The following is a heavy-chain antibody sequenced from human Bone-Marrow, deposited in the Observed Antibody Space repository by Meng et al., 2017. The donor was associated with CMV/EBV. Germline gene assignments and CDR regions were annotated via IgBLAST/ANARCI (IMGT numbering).Heavy chain of an antibody. CDR2: ISYDGSNK. CDR3: ARELGRPPYQLLFGVGYYFDY. D-gene: IGHD2-2*01. Sequence: GESLKISCAASGFTFSSYAMHWVRQAPGKGLEWVAVISYDGSNKYYADSVKGRFTISRDNSKNTLYLQMNSLRAEDTAVYYCARELGRPPYQLLFGVGYYFDYWGQGTLVTVYS. CDR1: GFTFSSYA. V-gene: IGHV3-30-3*01. J-gene: IGHJ4*02.